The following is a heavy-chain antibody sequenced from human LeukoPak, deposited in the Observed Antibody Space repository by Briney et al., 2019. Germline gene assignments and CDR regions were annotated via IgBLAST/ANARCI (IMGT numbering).Heavy chain of an antibody. V-gene: IGHV4-39*02. Sequence: SETLSLTCTVSGDSINNNNYYWGWIRQPPGEGLEWIGNIYYNGRTYYSPSLKSRGTISVDTSNNQFSLKLSSVTAADTAVYYCARERGSSSWYYYYMDIWGKGTTVTVSS. CDR3: ARERGSSSWYYYYMDI. J-gene: IGHJ6*03. D-gene: IGHD6-13*01. CDR1: GDSINNNNYY. CDR2: IYYNGRT.